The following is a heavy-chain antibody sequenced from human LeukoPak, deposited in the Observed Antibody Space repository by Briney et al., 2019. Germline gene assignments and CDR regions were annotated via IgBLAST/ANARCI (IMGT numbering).Heavy chain of an antibody. CDR3: ARGDYGGLDY. Sequence: GGSLRLSCAASGFTFSSYRMNWVRQAPGKGLEWVSSISSSSNYIYYADSVRGRFTISRDNAKNSLYLQVNSLRAEDTAVYSCARGDYGGLDYWGQGTLVTVSS. D-gene: IGHD4/OR15-4a*01. V-gene: IGHV3-21*01. CDR1: GFTFSSYR. CDR2: ISSSSNYI. J-gene: IGHJ4*02.